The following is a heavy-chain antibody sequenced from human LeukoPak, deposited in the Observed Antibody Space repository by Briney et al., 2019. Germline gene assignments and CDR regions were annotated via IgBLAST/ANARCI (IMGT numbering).Heavy chain of an antibody. CDR3: AKGVKQIVVVTAQHYLDY. CDR2: INHSGST. D-gene: IGHD2-21*02. J-gene: IGHJ4*02. CDR1: GGSFSGYY. V-gene: IGHV4-34*01. Sequence: SETLSLTCAVYGGSFSGYYWSWIRQPPGKGLEWIGEINHSGSTNYNPSLKSRVTISVDTSKNQFSLKLSSVTAADTAVYYCAKGVKQIVVVTAQHYLDYWGQGTLVTVSS.